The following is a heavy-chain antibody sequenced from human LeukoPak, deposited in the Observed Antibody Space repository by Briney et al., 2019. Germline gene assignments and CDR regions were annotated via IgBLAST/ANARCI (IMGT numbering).Heavy chain of an antibody. CDR2: ISSSSSYI. CDR3: ARDVLLWFGDSGSFDY. J-gene: IGHJ4*03. D-gene: IGHD3-10*01. CDR1: GFTFSSYS. V-gene: IGHV3-21*01. Sequence: PGGSLRLSCAASGFTFSSYSMNWVRQAPGKGLEWVSSISSSSSYIYYADSVKGRFTISRDNAKNSLYLQMNSLRAEDTAVYYCARDVLLWFGDSGSFDYWGQGTMVTVSS.